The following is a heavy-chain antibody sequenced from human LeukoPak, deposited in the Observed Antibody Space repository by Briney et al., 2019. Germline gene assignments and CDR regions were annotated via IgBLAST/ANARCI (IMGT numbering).Heavy chain of an antibody. D-gene: IGHD2-15*01. Sequence: GGSLRLSCAASGFTVSSNYMSWVRQAPGKGLEWVSVIYSGGSTYYADSVKGRFTISRDNSKNTLYLQMNSLRAEDTAVYYCTRDLRRPYCSGGSCYLIFDYWGQGTLVTVSS. J-gene: IGHJ4*02. CDR1: GFTVSSNY. CDR3: TRDLRRPYCSGGSCYLIFDY. CDR2: IYSGGST. V-gene: IGHV3-53*01.